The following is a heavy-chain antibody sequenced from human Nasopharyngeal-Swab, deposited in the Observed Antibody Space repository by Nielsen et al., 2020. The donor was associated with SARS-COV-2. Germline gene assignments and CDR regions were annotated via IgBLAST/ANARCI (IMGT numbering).Heavy chain of an antibody. J-gene: IGHJ4*02. CDR3: TSRNPETGSY. D-gene: IGHD1-14*01. CDR1: GFTFSGSA. V-gene: IGHV3-73*01. CDR2: IRSKANSYAT. Sequence: GGSLRLSCAASGFTFSGSAMHGVGQASGKGLEWVGRIRSKANSYATAYAATVKGRFTISRDDSKNTAYLQMNSLKTEDTAVYYCTSRNPETGSYWGQGTLVTVSS.